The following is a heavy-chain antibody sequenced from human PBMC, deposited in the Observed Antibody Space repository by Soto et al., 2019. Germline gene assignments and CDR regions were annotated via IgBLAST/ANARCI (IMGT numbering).Heavy chain of an antibody. D-gene: IGHD3-22*01. CDR1: GFTFSNAW. V-gene: IGHV3-15*01. CDR3: TTVDYYDSSGYYRQSFDY. CDR2: IKSKTDGGTT. J-gene: IGHJ4*02. Sequence: EVQLVESGGGLVKPGGSLRLSCAASGFTFSNAWMSWVRQAPGKGLEWVGRIKSKTDGGTTDYAAPVKGRFTISRDASKNTLELQMNSLKSEDTAVYYWTTVDYYDSSGYYRQSFDYWGQGTLVTVSS.